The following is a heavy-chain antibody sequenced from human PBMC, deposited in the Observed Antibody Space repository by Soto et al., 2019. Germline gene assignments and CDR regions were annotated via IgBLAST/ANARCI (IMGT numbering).Heavy chain of an antibody. CDR3: ATAGGFWSGYSPSYYYYMDV. D-gene: IGHD3-3*01. CDR1: GYTLTELS. V-gene: IGHV1-24*01. CDR2: FDPEDGET. Sequence: ASVKVSCTVSGYTLTELSRHWVRQAPGKGLEWMGGFDPEDGETIYAQKFQGRVTMTEDTSTDTAYMELSSLRSEDTAVYYCATAGGFWSGYSPSYYYYMDVWGKGTTVTVSS. J-gene: IGHJ6*03.